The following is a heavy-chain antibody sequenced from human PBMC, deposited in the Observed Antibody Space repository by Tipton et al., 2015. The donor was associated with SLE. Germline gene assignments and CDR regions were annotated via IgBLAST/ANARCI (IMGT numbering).Heavy chain of an antibody. Sequence: TLSLTCTVSGGSLSSSSYSWDWIRQPPGKGLEWIGKIHYSGDTYYNPSLKSRVTISVDTSTNQFSLELSSMTAADTAVYYCARRSDDYSNWFDPWGQGTQVSVSS. CDR2: IHYSGDT. CDR1: GGSLSSSSYS. D-gene: IGHD4-11*01. V-gene: IGHV4-39*07. CDR3: ARRSDDYSNWFDP. J-gene: IGHJ5*02.